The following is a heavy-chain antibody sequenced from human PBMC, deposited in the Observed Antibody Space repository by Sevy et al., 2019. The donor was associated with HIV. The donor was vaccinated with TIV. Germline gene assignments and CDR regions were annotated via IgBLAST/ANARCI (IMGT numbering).Heavy chain of an antibody. D-gene: IGHD6-19*01. J-gene: IGHJ4*02. CDR3: TRDLYGSGWFYFDY. CDR1: GFTFSDYA. V-gene: IGHV3-49*04. Sequence: GGSLRLSCTASGFTFSDYAMSWVRQAPGKGLEWVGFIKTKTYGGTTEYAASVKGRFIISRDDSKNIAYLQMNSLKTEDTAVYYCTRDLYGSGWFYFDYWGQGTLVTVCS. CDR2: IKTKTYGGTT.